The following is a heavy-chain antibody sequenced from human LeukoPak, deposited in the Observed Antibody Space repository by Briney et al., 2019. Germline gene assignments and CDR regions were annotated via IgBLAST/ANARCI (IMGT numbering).Heavy chain of an antibody. D-gene: IGHD2-2*01. Sequence: GASVKVSCKASGYTFTGYYMHWVRRAPGQGLEWMGWINPNSGGTNYAQKFQGRVTMTRDTSISTAYMELSRLRSDDTAVYYCARGRGYCSSTSCYSRSMDVWGKGTTVTVSS. J-gene: IGHJ6*03. CDR3: ARGRGYCSSTSCYSRSMDV. CDR1: GYTFTGYY. CDR2: INPNSGGT. V-gene: IGHV1-2*02.